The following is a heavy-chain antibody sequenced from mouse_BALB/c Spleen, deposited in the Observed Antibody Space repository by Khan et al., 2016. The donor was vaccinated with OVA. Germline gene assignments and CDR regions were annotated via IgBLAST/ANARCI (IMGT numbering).Heavy chain of an antibody. Sequence: EVELVESGGDLVKPGGSLKLSCAASGFTFSSYGMSWVRQTPDKRLEWVATISSGGSHTYYPDSVKGRFTISRDNAKNTLYLQMSSLKSEDTAMYYCARHETTMILFAYWGQGTLVTDSA. D-gene: IGHD2-4*01. CDR1: GFTFSSYG. CDR2: ISSGGSHT. CDR3: ARHETTMILFAY. V-gene: IGHV5-6*01. J-gene: IGHJ3*01.